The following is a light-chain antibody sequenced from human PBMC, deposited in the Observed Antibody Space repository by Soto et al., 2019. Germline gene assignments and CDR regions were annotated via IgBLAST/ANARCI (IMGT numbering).Light chain of an antibody. Sequence: EIVLTQSPGTLSLSPGERATLSCRASQSIRSNLAWYQQKPGQAPRLLIYGASTRATGIPARFSGSGSGTEFTLSITSLQSEDFAVYYCQQYNNWPPFTFGPGTKVEIK. CDR1: QSIRSN. V-gene: IGKV3-15*01. J-gene: IGKJ3*01. CDR3: QQYNNWPPFT. CDR2: GAS.